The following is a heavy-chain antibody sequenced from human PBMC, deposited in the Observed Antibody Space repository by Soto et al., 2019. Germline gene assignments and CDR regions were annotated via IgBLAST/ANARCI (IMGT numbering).Heavy chain of an antibody. J-gene: IGHJ4*02. CDR3: SSESDISGYYQQNFDY. D-gene: IGHD3-22*01. Sequence: HPGGSLRLSCTASGFTFSSYWTSWVRQAPGKGMEWVANIKQDGSEKYYVDSVKGRFTISRDNAKNSLYLQMNSLRAEDTAVYYCSSESDISGYYQQNFDYWGQGTLVTVSS. CDR2: IKQDGSEK. CDR1: GFTFSSYW. V-gene: IGHV3-7*03.